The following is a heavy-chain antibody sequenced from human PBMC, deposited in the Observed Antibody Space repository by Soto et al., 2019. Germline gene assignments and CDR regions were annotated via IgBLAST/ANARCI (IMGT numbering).Heavy chain of an antibody. CDR1: GGSFSGYQ. J-gene: IGHJ6*03. D-gene: IGHD3-10*01. CDR3: ARGLILWFGELSRRGGYYYYMDV. CDR2: INDSGKI. V-gene: IGHV4-34*01. Sequence: QVQLQQWGAGLLKPSETLSLTCAVYGGSFSGYQWSWIRQTPGKGLEWIGEINDSGKINYNPSLKSRVTILLDTPKKQISLKMSSVTAADSAVYYCARGLILWFGELSRRGGYYYYMDVWGNGTTVTVSS.